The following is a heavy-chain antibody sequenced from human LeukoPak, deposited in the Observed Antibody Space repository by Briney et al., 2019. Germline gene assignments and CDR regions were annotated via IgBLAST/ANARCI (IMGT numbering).Heavy chain of an antibody. J-gene: IGHJ4*02. CDR2: ISYDGSNK. D-gene: IGHD3-10*01. V-gene: IGHV3-30-3*01. Sequence: AGGSLRLSCAASGFTFSSYAMHWVRQAPGKGLEWVAVISYDGSNKYYADSVKGRFTISRDNSKNTLYLQMNSLRAEDTAVYYCAKEVYHGSGSYLDYWGQGTLVTVSS. CDR3: AKEVYHGSGSYLDY. CDR1: GFTFSSYA.